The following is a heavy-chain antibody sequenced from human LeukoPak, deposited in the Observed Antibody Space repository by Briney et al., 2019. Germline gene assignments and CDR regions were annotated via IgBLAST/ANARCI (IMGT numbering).Heavy chain of an antibody. CDR3: ARDWLPNYFGSGFDP. CDR1: GGSSSSYY. Sequence: SETLSLTCTVSGGSSSSYYWSWIRQPPGKGLEWIGYIYYSGSTNYNPSLKSRVTISVDTSKNQFSLKLSSVTAADTAVYCCARDWLPNYFGSGFDPWGQGTLVTVSS. CDR2: IYYSGST. J-gene: IGHJ5*02. V-gene: IGHV4-59*01. D-gene: IGHD3-10*01.